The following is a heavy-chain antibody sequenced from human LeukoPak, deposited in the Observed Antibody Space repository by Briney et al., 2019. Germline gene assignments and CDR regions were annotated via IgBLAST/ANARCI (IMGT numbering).Heavy chain of an antibody. J-gene: IGHJ6*02. V-gene: IGHV1-8*01. Sequence: GASVKVSCKASGYTFTSYDINWVRQATGQGLEWMGWMNPNSGNTGYAQKFQGRVTMTRNTSISTAYMEPSSLRSKDTAVYYCARGEAAAGLYYYYGMDVWGQGTTVTVSS. CDR2: MNPNSGNT. D-gene: IGHD6-13*01. CDR3: ARGEAAAGLYYYYGMDV. CDR1: GYTFTSYD.